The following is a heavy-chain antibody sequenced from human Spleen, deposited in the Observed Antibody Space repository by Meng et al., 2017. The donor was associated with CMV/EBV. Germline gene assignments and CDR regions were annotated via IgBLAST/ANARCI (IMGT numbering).Heavy chain of an antibody. CDR3: ARANYGSGMYYFDY. V-gene: IGHV1-46*01. D-gene: IGHD3-10*01. Sequence: ASVKVSCKTSAYSFTSFYIHWVRQAPGQGLVWMGIINPSDGSTNYAQKFQGRVTMTRDTSTSTVYMELSSLRSDDMAVYYCARANYGSGMYYFDYWGQGTLVTVSS. J-gene: IGHJ4*02. CDR1: AYSFTSFY. CDR2: INPSDGST.